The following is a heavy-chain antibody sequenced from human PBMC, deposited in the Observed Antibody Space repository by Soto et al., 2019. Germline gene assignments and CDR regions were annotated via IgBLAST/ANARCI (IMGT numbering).Heavy chain of an antibody. V-gene: IGHV5-51*01. D-gene: IGHD6-13*01. Sequence: PGESLKISCKGSGYSFTSYWIGWVRQMPAKGLEWMGLIYPGDSDTRYSPSFQGQVTISADKSISTAYLQWSSLKASETAMYYCARSGSSWSRYYYGMDVWGQGTTVNVSS. CDR2: IYPGDSDT. J-gene: IGHJ6*02. CDR1: GYSFTSYW. CDR3: ARSGSSWSRYYYGMDV.